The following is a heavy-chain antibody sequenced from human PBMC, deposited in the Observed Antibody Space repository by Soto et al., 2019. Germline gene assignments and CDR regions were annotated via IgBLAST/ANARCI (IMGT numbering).Heavy chain of an antibody. CDR2: IYPGDSDT. Sequence: PGGSLTISCAASGYTFTTYYITWARQLPGKGLEWMGIIYPGDSDTRSNPSFQGQVTISADRSISTAYLQWTSLKASDTAIYYCARLFGYSSDYYYGIDVWGQGTTVTVSS. D-gene: IGHD5-12*01. CDR1: GYTFTTYY. J-gene: IGHJ6*02. CDR3: ARLFGYSSDYYYGIDV. V-gene: IGHV5-51*01.